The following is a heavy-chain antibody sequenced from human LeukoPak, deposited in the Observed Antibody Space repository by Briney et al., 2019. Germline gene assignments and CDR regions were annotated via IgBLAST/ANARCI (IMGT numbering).Heavy chain of an antibody. Sequence: GGSLRLSCAASGFTFSNAWMSWVRQAPGKGLEWVGRIKSKTDGGTTDYAAPVKGRFTISRDDSKNALYLQMNSLKTEDTAVYYCTTDGPSIAAAGFDYWGQGTLVTVSS. V-gene: IGHV3-15*01. J-gene: IGHJ4*02. CDR2: IKSKTDGGTT. CDR3: TTDGPSIAAAGFDY. CDR1: GFTFSNAW. D-gene: IGHD6-13*01.